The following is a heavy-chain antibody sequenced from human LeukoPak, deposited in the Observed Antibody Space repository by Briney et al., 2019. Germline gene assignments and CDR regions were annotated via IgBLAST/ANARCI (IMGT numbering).Heavy chain of an antibody. Sequence: SQTLSLTCAVSGSSISSGGYSWSWIRQPPGKGLEWIGYIYHSGSTYYNPSLKSRVTISVDRSKNQFSLKLSSVTAADTAVYYCARDLIRGASRAFDIWGQGTMVTVSS. J-gene: IGHJ3*02. CDR2: IYHSGST. D-gene: IGHD3-16*01. V-gene: IGHV4-30-2*01. CDR3: ARDLIRGASRAFDI. CDR1: GSSISSGGYS.